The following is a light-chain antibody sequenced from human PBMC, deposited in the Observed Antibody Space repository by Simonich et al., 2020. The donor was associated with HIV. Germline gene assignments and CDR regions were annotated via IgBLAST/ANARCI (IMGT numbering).Light chain of an antibody. V-gene: IGKV1-12*01. CDR1: QSISSW. CDR2: AAS. Sequence: DIQMTQSPSSVSASVGNRVTITCRASQSISSWLAWYQQKPGRAPKLLIYAASSLQSGVPSRFTGSASWTDFTLTMTNLQPEDSATYDCQQANSFPITFGQGTRLEI. J-gene: IGKJ5*01. CDR3: QQANSFPIT.